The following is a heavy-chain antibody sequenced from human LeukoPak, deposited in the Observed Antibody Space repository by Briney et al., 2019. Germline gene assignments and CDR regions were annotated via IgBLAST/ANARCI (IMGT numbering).Heavy chain of an antibody. CDR1: GGSISSSSYY. V-gene: IGHV4-39*01. D-gene: IGHD2-2*01. CDR3: ARHKRAAMSSFDY. CDR2: IYYSRST. Sequence: SETLSLTCTVSGGSISSSSYYWGWIRHPPGKGLEWVGSIYYSRSTYYNPSLKSRVTISVDSSKNQFSLKLSSVTAADTAVYYCARHKRAAMSSFDYWGQGTLVTVSS. J-gene: IGHJ4*02.